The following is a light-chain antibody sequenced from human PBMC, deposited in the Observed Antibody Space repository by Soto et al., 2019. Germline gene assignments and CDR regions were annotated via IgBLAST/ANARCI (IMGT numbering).Light chain of an antibody. J-gene: IGLJ1*01. CDR1: SSDVGSYNV. CDR2: EGS. Sequence: QSVLTQPASVSGSPGQSITISCTGTSSDVGSYNVVSWYLHHPGKAPKLIIYEGSERPSGVSSRFSGSKSGNTASLTISGLQAEDEAAYYCCSYADSDTYVFGTGTKLTVL. CDR3: CSYADSDTYV. V-gene: IGLV2-23*01.